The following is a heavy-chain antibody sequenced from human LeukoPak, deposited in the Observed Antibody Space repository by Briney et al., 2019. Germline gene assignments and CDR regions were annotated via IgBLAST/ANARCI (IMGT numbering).Heavy chain of an antibody. CDR3: ARHGLGFDY. CDR1: GYSFSTYW. CDR2: IYPGDSDI. D-gene: IGHD6-19*01. Sequence: GEPLKISCKGSGYSFSTYWIAWARQMPGKGLEWMAIIYPGDSDIKYSPSFQGQVTISADKSISTAYLQWSSLKASDTAMYYCARHGLGFDYWGQGTLVTVSS. V-gene: IGHV5-51*01. J-gene: IGHJ4*02.